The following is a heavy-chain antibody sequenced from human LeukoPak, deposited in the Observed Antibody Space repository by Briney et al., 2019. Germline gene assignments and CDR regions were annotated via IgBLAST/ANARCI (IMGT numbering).Heavy chain of an antibody. Sequence: GGSLSLSCAASGFTFSSYAMTVGRQAPGKGLEWVSSISDRDHNTYYADSVKGRFTISRDNSKNALYLQMNTLRAEDTAVYYCAEGGLSRAGLDFWGQGTLVTVSS. D-gene: IGHD5/OR15-5a*01. CDR1: GFTFSSYA. CDR3: AEGGLSRAGLDF. CDR2: ISDRDHNT. V-gene: IGHV3-23*01. J-gene: IGHJ4*02.